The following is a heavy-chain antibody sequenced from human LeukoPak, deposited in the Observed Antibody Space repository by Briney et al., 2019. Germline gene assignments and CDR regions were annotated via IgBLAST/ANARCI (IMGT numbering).Heavy chain of an antibody. Sequence: SETLSLTCTVSGGPITSYYRSWIRQPPGKGLEWIGYIYNSGSTNYNPSLKSRVTISVDMSNNQFSLNLRSVTAADTAVYYCARAPGPLERLDYWGQGTLVTVSS. CDR2: IYNSGST. CDR1: GGPITSYY. V-gene: IGHV4-59*01. J-gene: IGHJ4*02. CDR3: ARAPGPLERLDY.